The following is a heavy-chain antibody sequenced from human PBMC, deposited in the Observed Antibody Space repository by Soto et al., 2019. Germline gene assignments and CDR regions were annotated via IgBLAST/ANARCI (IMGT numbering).Heavy chain of an antibody. V-gene: IGHV1-3*01. J-gene: IGHJ4*02. D-gene: IGHD3-10*01. CDR1: GFTFVMYA. Sequence: ASVEVSCKASGFTFVMYAMHWVRQAPGQGLEWMAWINAGNGHTTYSQKFQGRVTITRDTSARTVYMELRSLRFEDTATYYCARAGWFAEGYFDFWGQGTPVTVSS. CDR3: ARAGWFAEGYFDF. CDR2: INAGNGHT.